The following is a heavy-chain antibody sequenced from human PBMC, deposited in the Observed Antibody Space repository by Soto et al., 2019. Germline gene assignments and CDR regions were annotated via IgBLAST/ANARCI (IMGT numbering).Heavy chain of an antibody. CDR1: GGSISTYY. CDR2: IYNSGNT. CDR3: ARDSIKPQFGMDV. V-gene: IGHV4-59*01. J-gene: IGHJ6*02. Sequence: SETLSLTCTVSGGSISTYYWSWVRQPPGKGLEWIGYIYNSGNTNYNPSLKSRATISVDMSKNQFSLKLSSVTAADTAVYYCARDSIKPQFGMDVWGQGTTVTVSS.